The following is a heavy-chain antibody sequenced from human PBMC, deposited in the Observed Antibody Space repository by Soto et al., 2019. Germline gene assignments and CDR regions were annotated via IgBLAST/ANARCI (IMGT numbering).Heavy chain of an antibody. CDR3: ARGEMATVCPFGY. V-gene: IGHV3-74*01. J-gene: IGHJ4*02. CDR2: ISSDGSTT. CDR1: GFTFSNYS. Sequence: EVQLVESGGGLVQPGGSLRLSCAASGFTFSNYSMHWVRQTPGKGLVWVSRISSDGSTTHYADSVKGRFTISRDNTKNTRYLQMNRLRAEDTAVYYGARGEMATVCPFGYWGQGTLVTVAS. D-gene: IGHD4-4*01.